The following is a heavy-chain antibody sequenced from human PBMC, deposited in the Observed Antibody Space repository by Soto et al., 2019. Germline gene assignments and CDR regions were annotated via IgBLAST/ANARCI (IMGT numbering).Heavy chain of an antibody. Sequence: ETLSLTCTVSGAALSSGGYFYTCVRQPPGKGLEWLGYIYYSGGTNYNPSLKSRVTISLDKSKSQFSLRLISVTAADTSVYYCTREQSDDNFFDPWGQGTLVTVSS. J-gene: IGHJ5*02. D-gene: IGHD6-19*01. CDR2: IYYSGGT. CDR3: TREQSDDNFFDP. CDR1: GAALSSGGYF. V-gene: IGHV4-61*08.